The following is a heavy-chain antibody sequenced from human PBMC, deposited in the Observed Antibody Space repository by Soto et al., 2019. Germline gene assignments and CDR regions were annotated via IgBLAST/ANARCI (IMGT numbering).Heavy chain of an antibody. D-gene: IGHD4-4*01. V-gene: IGHV2-5*02. CDR2: IYWDDDK. Sequence: SGPTLVNPTQTLTLTCTFSGFSLSTSGVGVGWIRQPPGKALEWLALIYWDDDKRYSPSLKSRLTITKDTSKNQVVLTMTNMEPLDTAAYYCAHTTSLHLHDWFDPWGQGTLVTVSS. CDR1: GFSLSTSGVG. CDR3: AHTTSLHLHDWFDP. J-gene: IGHJ5*02.